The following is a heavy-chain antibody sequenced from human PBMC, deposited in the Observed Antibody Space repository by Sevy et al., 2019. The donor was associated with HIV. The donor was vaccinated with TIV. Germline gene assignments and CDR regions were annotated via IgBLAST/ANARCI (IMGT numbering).Heavy chain of an antibody. V-gene: IGHV3-23*01. CDR1: GFTFSKYS. J-gene: IGHJ4*02. Sequence: GGSLRLSCAASGFTFSKYSMSWVRQPPGKGLEWVSTLSFGCGGKNNADSVKGRFTISRDNSKSSVYLQMNNLRPEDTAVYYCAREGCTKPHDYWGQGTLVTVSS. CDR3: AREGCTKPHDY. CDR2: LSFGCGGK. D-gene: IGHD2-8*01.